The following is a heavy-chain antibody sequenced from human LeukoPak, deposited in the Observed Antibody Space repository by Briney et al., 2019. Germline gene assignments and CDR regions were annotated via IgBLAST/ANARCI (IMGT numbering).Heavy chain of an antibody. CDR1: GFTFSSYG. Sequence: GGSLRLSCAASGFTFSSYGMHWVRQAPGKGLEWVAFIRYDGSNKYYADSVKGRFTISRDNSKNTLYLQMNSLRAEDTAVYYCARIQGRAFDIWGQGTMVTVSS. D-gene: IGHD1-1*01. J-gene: IGHJ3*02. CDR2: IRYDGSNK. V-gene: IGHV3-30*02. CDR3: ARIQGRAFDI.